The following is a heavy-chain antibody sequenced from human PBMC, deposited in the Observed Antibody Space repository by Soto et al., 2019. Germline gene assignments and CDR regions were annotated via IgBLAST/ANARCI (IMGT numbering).Heavy chain of an antibody. CDR2: ISASGDST. Sequence: VHLLESGGGLVQPGGSLKLSCATSGVGFSNYGMSWVRQAPGKGLEWVSGISASGDSTYYAAPVKGRFTISGDNSKRTLYLQMNSLRAEDTAIYYCATDPRGPDYWGQGTQVTVS. CDR1: GVGFSNYG. CDR3: ATDPRGPDY. J-gene: IGHJ4*02. V-gene: IGHV3-23*01.